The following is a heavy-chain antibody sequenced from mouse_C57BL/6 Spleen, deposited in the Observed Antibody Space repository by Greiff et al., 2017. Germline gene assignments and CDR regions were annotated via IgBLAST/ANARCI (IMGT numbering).Heavy chain of an antibody. CDR2: IDPTDSDT. CDR3: ARAYYSYYFDY. J-gene: IGHJ2*01. V-gene: IGHV1-69*01. Sequence: QVQLQQPGAELVMPGASVKLSCKASGYTFTSYWMHWVKQRPGQGLEWIGEIDPTDSDTNYNQKFKGKSTLTVDKSSSTAYMQLSSLTSEDSAVYYCARAYYSYYFDYWGPGTTLTVSS. D-gene: IGHD2-12*01. CDR1: GYTFTSYW.